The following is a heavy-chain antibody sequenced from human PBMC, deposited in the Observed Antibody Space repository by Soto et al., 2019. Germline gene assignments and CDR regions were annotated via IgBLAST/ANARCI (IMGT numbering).Heavy chain of an antibody. CDR3: ARDYYGMED. V-gene: IGHV4-59*01. Sequence: SATLSLTCTVSGGSISSYYWSWIRQPPGKGLEWIGYIYYSGSTNYNPSLKSRVTISVDTSKNQFSLKLSSVTAAEKAVYYCARDYYGMEDWGQGTTVTDS. CDR2: IYYSGST. CDR1: GGSISSYY. J-gene: IGHJ6*02.